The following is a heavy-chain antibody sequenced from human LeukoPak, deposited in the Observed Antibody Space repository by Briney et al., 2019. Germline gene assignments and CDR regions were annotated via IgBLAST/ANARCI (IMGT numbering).Heavy chain of an antibody. Sequence: GASVTVSCKASGYTFTGYYMHWVRQAPGQGLEWMGWINPNSGGTNYAQKFQGRVTMIRDTSNSTAYMELSRLRSDNTAVYYFASSYCSGGSCYWFDPWGQGTLVTVSS. CDR1: GYTFTGYY. D-gene: IGHD2-15*01. CDR2: INPNSGGT. J-gene: IGHJ5*02. V-gene: IGHV1-2*02. CDR3: ASSYCSGGSCYWFDP.